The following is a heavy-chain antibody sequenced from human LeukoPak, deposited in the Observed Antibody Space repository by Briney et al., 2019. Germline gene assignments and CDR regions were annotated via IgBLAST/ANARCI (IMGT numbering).Heavy chain of an antibody. CDR3: AKDAVTVATPHFDF. CDR1: GHTFTDYY. CDR2: INPNSGAT. Sequence: ASVKVSCKASGHTFTDYYIHWVRQAPGQGLEWMGWINPNSGATNYAQKFQGWVIMTRDTSISTAYMELSRLRSDDTAVYFCAKDAVTVATPHFDFWGQGTLVTVSS. V-gene: IGHV1-2*04. J-gene: IGHJ4*02. D-gene: IGHD4-11*01.